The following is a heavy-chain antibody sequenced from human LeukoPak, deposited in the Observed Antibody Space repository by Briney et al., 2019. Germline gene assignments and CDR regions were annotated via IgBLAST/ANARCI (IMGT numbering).Heavy chain of an antibody. D-gene: IGHD3-22*01. Sequence: SETLSLTCDVSGGSFSGYSWSWIRQPPGGGLEWIGQVYRSGSVNYNPSLRSRVTMSLDTSKSHFSLTLTSVTAADTAVYYCAGGPQYFDSTGYPQDILTNWGQGTLVTVSS. J-gene: IGHJ4*02. CDR2: VYRSGSV. V-gene: IGHV4-34*01. CDR1: GGSFSGYS. CDR3: AGGPQYFDSTGYPQDILTN.